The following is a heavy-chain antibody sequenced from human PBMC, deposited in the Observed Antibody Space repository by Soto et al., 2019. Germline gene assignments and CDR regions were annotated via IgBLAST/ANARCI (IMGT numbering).Heavy chain of an antibody. CDR1: CGSISSGGYY. V-gene: IGHV4-31*03. CDR3: AREVRRNSSGRYYYYGMDV. D-gene: IGHD6-19*01. Sequence: PSETLSLTCTFSCGSISSGGYYWSWIRQHPGKGLEWIGYIYYSGSTYYNPSLKSRVTISVDTSKNQFSLKLSSVTAADTAVYYCAREVRRNSSGRYYYYGMDVWGQGTTVTVSS. J-gene: IGHJ6*02. CDR2: IYYSGST.